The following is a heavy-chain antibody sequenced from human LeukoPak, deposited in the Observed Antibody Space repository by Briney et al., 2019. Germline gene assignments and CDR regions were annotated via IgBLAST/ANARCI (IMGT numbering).Heavy chain of an antibody. J-gene: IGHJ4*02. D-gene: IGHD3-22*01. CDR1: GFTFSSYS. Sequence: PGGSLRLSCAASGFTFSSYSMNWVRQAPGKGLEWVAVISYDGSNKYYADSVKGRFTISRDNSKNTLYLQMNSLRAEDTAVYYCAKDTMIVVVIRWGPYFDYWGQGTLVTVSS. CDR2: ISYDGSNK. V-gene: IGHV3-30*18. CDR3: AKDTMIVVVIRWGPYFDY.